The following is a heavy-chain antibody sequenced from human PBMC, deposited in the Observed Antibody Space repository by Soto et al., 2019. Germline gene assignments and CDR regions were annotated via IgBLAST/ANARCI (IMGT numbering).Heavy chain of an antibody. J-gene: IGHJ4*02. V-gene: IGHV3-15*01. CDR1: GFTFSNAW. Sequence: GGSLRLSCAASGFTFSNAWMSWVRQAPGKGLEWVGRIKSKTDGGTTDYAAPVKGRFTISRDDSKNTLYLQMNSLKTEDTAVYYCTTDVGYDSWYYFDYWGQGTLVTVSS. CDR2: IKSKTDGGTT. CDR3: TTDVGYDSWYYFDY. D-gene: IGHD3-3*01.